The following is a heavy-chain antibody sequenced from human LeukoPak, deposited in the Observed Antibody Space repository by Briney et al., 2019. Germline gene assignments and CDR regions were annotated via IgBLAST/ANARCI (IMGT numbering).Heavy chain of an antibody. D-gene: IGHD1-26*01. V-gene: IGHV1-46*01. Sequence: ASVTVSRKASGYTFTSYYMHWVRQPPAQGLEWMGIINPSGGSTSYAQKFQGRVTMTRDMSTSTVYMELSSLRSEDTAVYYCARDGGIVGATTHFDYWGQGTLVTVSS. CDR2: INPSGGST. J-gene: IGHJ4*02. CDR1: GYTFTSYY. CDR3: ARDGGIVGATTHFDY.